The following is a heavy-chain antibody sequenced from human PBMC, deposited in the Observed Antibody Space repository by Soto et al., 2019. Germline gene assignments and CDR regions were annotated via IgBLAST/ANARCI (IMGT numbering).Heavy chain of an antibody. D-gene: IGHD2-2*01. Sequence: QVQLVQSGAEVKKPGASVKVSCKASGYTFTSYGISWVRQAPGQGLEWMGWISAYNGNTKYAQKLQGRVTMTTDTSTSTAYMELRSLRSDDTAVYYCARGSRYQLHSPGWYFDLWGRGTLVTVSS. CDR1: GYTFTSYG. CDR2: ISAYNGNT. J-gene: IGHJ2*01. CDR3: ARGSRYQLHSPGWYFDL. V-gene: IGHV1-18*01.